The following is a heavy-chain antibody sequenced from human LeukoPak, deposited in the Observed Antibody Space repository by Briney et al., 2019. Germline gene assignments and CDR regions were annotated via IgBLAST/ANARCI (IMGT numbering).Heavy chain of an antibody. J-gene: IGHJ4*02. CDR1: GFTFNNAW. Sequence: GGSLRLSCSASGFTFNNAWMSWVRQAPGKGLEWVGRIKSKTDGGTTDYAAPVKGRFTISRDDSKNTLYLQMNSLKTVDTAVYYCATEYYGAYNFWGQGTLVTVSS. V-gene: IGHV3-15*01. CDR2: IKSKTDGGTT. CDR3: ATEYYGAYNF. D-gene: IGHD4-17*01.